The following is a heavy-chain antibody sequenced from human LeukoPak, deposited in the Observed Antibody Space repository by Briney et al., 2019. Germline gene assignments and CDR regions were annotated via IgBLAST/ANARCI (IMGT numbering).Heavy chain of an antibody. Sequence: ASVKVSCKASGGTFSSYAISWVRQAPGQGLEWMGWINPNSGGTNYAQKFQGRVTMTRDTSISTAYMELSRLRSDDTAVYYCAKDRQPRPVWGSSRSPLDYWGQGTLVTVSS. J-gene: IGHJ4*02. CDR3: AKDRQPRPVWGSSRSPLDY. D-gene: IGHD3-16*02. CDR1: GGTFSSYA. CDR2: INPNSGGT. V-gene: IGHV1-2*02.